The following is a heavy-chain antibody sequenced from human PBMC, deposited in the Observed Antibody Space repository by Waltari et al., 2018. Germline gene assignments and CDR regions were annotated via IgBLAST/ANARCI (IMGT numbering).Heavy chain of an antibody. CDR2: INQDGSER. CDR3: ASRYCSIAACYAASYLAFDI. D-gene: IGHD2-2*01. J-gene: IGHJ3*02. Sequence: EVQLVESGGGLVQPGGSLRLSCEASGFPYSSYWMNWVRQAPGKGLEWVANINQDGSERYYVDSVKGRFTTSRAHAKNSLYLHMTSLRAEDTAVYYCASRYCSIAACYAASYLAFDIWGQGTMVAVSS. V-gene: IGHV3-7*02. CDR1: GFPYSSYW.